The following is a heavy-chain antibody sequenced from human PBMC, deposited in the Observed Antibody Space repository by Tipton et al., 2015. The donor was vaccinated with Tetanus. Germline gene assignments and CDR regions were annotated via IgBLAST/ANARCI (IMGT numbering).Heavy chain of an antibody. V-gene: IGHV4-39*02. CDR2: LTYSGRA. Sequence: LRLSCIVSGGSMSTSGHYGAWVRQSPGKGLEWIGSLTYSGRAYYSPSLKSRVTMSVDTSKKDFSMRLGSVTAADTAIYYCARLREVVSRSGWAFDYWGQGILVSVSS. CDR3: ARLREVVSRSGWAFDY. J-gene: IGHJ4*02. CDR1: GGSMSTSGHY. D-gene: IGHD3-10*01.